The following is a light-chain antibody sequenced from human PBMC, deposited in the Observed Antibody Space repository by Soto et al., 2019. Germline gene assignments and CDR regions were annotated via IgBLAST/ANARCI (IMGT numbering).Light chain of an antibody. J-gene: IGKJ1*01. CDR3: QRYNTFSGT. CDR1: QSIGLC. V-gene: IGKV1-5*01. CDR2: DAS. Sequence: DIQMTQSPSTLSASVGDRVTITCRASQSIGLCLAWYQQKSGQAPRLLVYDASTLASEVPCRFSGRGSGTQFTLTISSLQPDDFATYYCQRYNTFSGTFGPGTKVDIK.